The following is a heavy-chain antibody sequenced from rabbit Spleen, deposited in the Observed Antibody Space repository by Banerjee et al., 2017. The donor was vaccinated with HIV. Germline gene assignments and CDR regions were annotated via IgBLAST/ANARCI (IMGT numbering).Heavy chain of an antibody. D-gene: IGHD8-1*01. CDR3: ARDTGSSFSSYGMDL. J-gene: IGHJ6*01. CDR1: GVSFGFSSY. V-gene: IGHV1S45*01. Sequence: QEQLEESGGGLVKPGASLTLTCTASGVSFGFSSYMCWIRQAPGKGLEWIACIEVGSSGFSYFATWAKGRFTISETSSTTVTLQVTRLTAADTATYFCARDTGSSFSSYGMDLWGPGDPGHRL. CDR2: IEVGSSGFS.